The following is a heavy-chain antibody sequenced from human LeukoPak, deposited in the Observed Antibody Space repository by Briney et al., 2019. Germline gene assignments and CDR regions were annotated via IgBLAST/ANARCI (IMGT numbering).Heavy chain of an antibody. CDR3: ARGQQELRSSWFDP. Sequence: PSGTLSLTCAVSGGSISSSNWWSWVRQPPGKGLEWIGEIYHSGSTNYNPSLKSRVTISVDKSKNQFSLKLTSMTAADTAVYYCARGQQELRSSWFDPWGQGTLVTVSS. J-gene: IGHJ5*02. CDR2: IYHSGST. V-gene: IGHV4-4*02. CDR1: GGSISSSNW. D-gene: IGHD1-7*01.